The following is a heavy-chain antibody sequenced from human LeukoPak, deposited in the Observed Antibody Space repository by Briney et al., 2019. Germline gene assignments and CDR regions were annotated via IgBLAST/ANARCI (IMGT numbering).Heavy chain of an antibody. CDR2: INHSGST. CDR1: GGSFSGYY. J-gene: IGHJ4*02. D-gene: IGHD7-27*01. CDR3: ARRELGIYYFDY. V-gene: IGHV4-34*01. Sequence: PSETLSLTCAVYGGSFSGYYWSWIRQPPGKGLEWIGEINHSGSTNYNPSLKSRVTISVDTSKNQFSLKQSSVTAADTAVYYCARRELGIYYFDYWGQGTLVTVSS.